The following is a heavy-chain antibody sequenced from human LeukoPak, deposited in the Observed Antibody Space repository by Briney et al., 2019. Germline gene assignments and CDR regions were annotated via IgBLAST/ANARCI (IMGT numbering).Heavy chain of an antibody. D-gene: IGHD1-26*01. CDR2: INPTGSTA. J-gene: IGHJ5*02. V-gene: IGHV1-46*01. Sequence: ASVKVSCKSSGYTFTRNYMHWVRQAPGQGLEWVGLINPTGSTAWSAQKFRGRLTMTRDLSTTTDYMELSSLRLEDTAVYYCARDNSVGDVAWWFDPWGQGTLVTVSS. CDR1: GYTFTRNY. CDR3: ARDNSVGDVAWWFDP.